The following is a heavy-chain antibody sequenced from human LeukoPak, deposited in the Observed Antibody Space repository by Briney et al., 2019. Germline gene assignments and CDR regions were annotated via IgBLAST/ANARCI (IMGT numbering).Heavy chain of an antibody. CDR3: ARHWGSDWYFDP. Sequence: SETLSLTCAVSGGSISNYYCSWNRQPPGKGLEWLGYIHYSGYTNYNPSLKSRVTISVDTSKNQFSLNLSSVTAADTAVYYCARHWGSDWYFDPWGRGTLVTVSS. CDR2: IHYSGYT. V-gene: IGHV4-59*01. CDR1: GGSISNYY. D-gene: IGHD7-27*01. J-gene: IGHJ2*01.